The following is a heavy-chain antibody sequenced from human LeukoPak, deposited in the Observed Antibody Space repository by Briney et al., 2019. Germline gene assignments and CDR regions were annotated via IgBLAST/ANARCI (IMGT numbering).Heavy chain of an antibody. CDR3: ARDDCSGGSCYVAY. D-gene: IGHD2-15*01. CDR1: GGSFSGYY. V-gene: IGHV4-34*01. Sequence: TSETLSLTCAIYGGSFSGYYWSWIRQPPGKGWGWIGEINHSGSTNYNPSLKSRVTISVDTSKNQFSLKLSSVTAADTAVYYCARDDCSGGSCYVAYWGQGTLVTVSS. CDR2: INHSGST. J-gene: IGHJ4*02.